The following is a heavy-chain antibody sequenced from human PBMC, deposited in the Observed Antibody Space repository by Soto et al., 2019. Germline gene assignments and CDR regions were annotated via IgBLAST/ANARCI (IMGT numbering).Heavy chain of an antibody. CDR1: GDSVSSNSAA. CDR3: ARAKERWLQSHFDY. D-gene: IGHD5-12*01. V-gene: IGHV6-1*01. J-gene: IGHJ4*02. CDR2: TYYRSKWYN. Sequence: QTLSLTCAISGDSVSSNSAAWNWIRQSPSRGLEWLGRTYYRSKWYNDYAVSVKSRITINPDTSKNQFSLQLNSVTPEDTAVYYCARAKERWLQSHFDYWGQGTLVTVSS.